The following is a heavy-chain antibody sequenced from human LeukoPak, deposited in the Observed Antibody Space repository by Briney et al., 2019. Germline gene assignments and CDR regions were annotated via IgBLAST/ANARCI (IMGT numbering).Heavy chain of an antibody. J-gene: IGHJ3*02. V-gene: IGHV4-59*01. CDR2: IYYSGST. CDR3: ARDRASFDAFDI. Sequence: SETLSLTCTVSGGSISSYYWSWIRQPPGKGLEWIGYIYYSGSTNYNPSLKSRVTISVDTSKNQFSLKLSSVTAADTAVYYCARDRASFDAFDIWGQGTMVTVSS. CDR1: GGSISSYY. D-gene: IGHD3-10*01.